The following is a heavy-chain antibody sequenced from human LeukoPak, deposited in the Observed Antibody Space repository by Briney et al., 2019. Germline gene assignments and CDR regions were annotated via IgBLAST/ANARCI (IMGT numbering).Heavy chain of an antibody. CDR1: GFTFDDYG. Sequence: GGSLRLSCAASGFTFDDYGMSWVRQAPGKGLEWVSGINWNGGSTGYADSVKGRFTISRDNAKNSLYLQMNSLRAEDTAVYYCARGRNRGYSYGSYFDYWGQGTLVTVSS. J-gene: IGHJ4*02. D-gene: IGHD5-18*01. CDR2: INWNGGST. CDR3: ARGRNRGYSYGSYFDY. V-gene: IGHV3-20*04.